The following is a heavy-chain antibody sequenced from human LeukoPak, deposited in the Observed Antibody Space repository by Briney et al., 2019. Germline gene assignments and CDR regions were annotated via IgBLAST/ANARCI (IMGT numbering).Heavy chain of an antibody. CDR1: GFTVSSNY. D-gene: IGHD6-19*01. CDR2: IYSGNTT. CDR3: ARGKKWLRDY. J-gene: IGHJ4*02. V-gene: IGHV3-53*04. Sequence: GGSLRLFCAASGFTVSSNYMGWVRQAPGKGLEWVSVIYSGNTTYYADSVKGRFTISRHNSKNTLYLQMNNLRTEDTAVYYCARGKKWLRDYWGQGTLVTVSS.